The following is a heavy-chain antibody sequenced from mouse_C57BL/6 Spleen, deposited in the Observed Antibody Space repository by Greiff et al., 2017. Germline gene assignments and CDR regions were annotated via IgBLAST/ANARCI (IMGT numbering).Heavy chain of an antibody. CDR1: GYTFTSYW. J-gene: IGHJ2*01. CDR2: IDPSDSYT. Sequence: QVQLQQPGAELVMPGASVKLSCKASGYTFTSYWMHWVKQRPGQGLEWIGEIDPSDSYTNYNQKFKGKSTLTVDKSSSTAYMQLSSLTSEDSAVYYCARGNGYHSDYWGQGTTLTVSS. CDR3: ARGNGYHSDY. V-gene: IGHV1-69*01. D-gene: IGHD2-2*01.